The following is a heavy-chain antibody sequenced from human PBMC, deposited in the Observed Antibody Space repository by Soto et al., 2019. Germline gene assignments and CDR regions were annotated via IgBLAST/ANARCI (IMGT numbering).Heavy chain of an antibody. V-gene: IGHV4-34*01. J-gene: IGHJ5*02. CDR2: INHSGST. CDR3: ARGAVTIDWFDP. Sequence: QVQLQQWGAGLLKPSETLSLTCAVYGGSFSGYYWSWIRQPPVKGLEWIGEINHSGSTNYNPSLKSRVTISVDTSKNQFSLKLSSVTAADTAVYYCARGAVTIDWFDPWGQGTLVTVSS. D-gene: IGHD4-4*01. CDR1: GGSFSGYY.